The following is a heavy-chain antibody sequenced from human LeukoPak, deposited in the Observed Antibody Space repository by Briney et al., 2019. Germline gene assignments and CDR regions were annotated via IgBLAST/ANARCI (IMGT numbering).Heavy chain of an antibody. J-gene: IGHJ4*02. CDR3: ARIMYCGGISCYYIDY. D-gene: IGHD2-2*01. V-gene: IGHV1-2*02. Sequence: ASVKVSCKASEYTFTGYYIHWVGQAPGQQREGMGWIEPNTGDSNYVQKFQCRVTMTRDTSISTAYMELSRLRSDDTAFYYWARIMYCGGISCYYIDYWGQGTLVTVSA. CDR1: EYTFTGYY. CDR2: IEPNTGDS.